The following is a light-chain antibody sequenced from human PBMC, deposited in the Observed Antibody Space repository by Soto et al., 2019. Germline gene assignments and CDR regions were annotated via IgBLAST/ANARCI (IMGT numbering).Light chain of an antibody. CDR3: QAWDSSTVV. V-gene: IGLV3-1*01. CDR1: ELGNKF. J-gene: IGLJ2*01. CDR2: QDT. Sequence: SYELSQPSSVSVSPGQAASITCSGDELGNKFVCWYQQKPGHSPVLVIHQDTKRPSGIPERFSGSNSGNTATLTISGTQAMDEADYYCQAWDSSTVVFGGGTK.